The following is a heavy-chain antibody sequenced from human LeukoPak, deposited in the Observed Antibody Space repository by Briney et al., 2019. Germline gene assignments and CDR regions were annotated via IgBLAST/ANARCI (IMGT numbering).Heavy chain of an antibody. CDR1: GDSVSSNSAA. V-gene: IGHV6-1*01. J-gene: IGHJ5*02. CDR2: TYYRSKWYN. Sequence: SQTLSLTCAISGDSVSSNSAAWNWIRQSPSRGLEWLGRTYYRSKWYNDYAVSVKSRITINPDTSKNQFPLQLNSVTPEDTAMYFCARAETAYDSSGYYNHWGQGTLVTVSS. CDR3: ARAETAYDSSGYYNH. D-gene: IGHD3-22*01.